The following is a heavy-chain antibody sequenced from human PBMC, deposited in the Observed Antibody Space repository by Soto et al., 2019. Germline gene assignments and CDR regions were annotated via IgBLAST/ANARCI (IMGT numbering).Heavy chain of an antibody. J-gene: IGHJ3*02. Sequence: EVQLVESGGGLVQPGESLRLSCAASGFTFSYYSMHWVRQAPGKGLVWVSRIHSDGSSTTYADSVKGRFTISRDNARNTVYLQMNSLRVEDTAVYYCARGDRGAFDIWGQGTVVTVST. CDR1: GFTFSYYS. CDR3: ARGDRGAFDI. D-gene: IGHD1-26*01. V-gene: IGHV3-74*01. CDR2: IHSDGSST.